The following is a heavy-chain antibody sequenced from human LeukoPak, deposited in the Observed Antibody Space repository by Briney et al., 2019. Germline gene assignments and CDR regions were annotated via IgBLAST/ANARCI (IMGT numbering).Heavy chain of an antibody. CDR2: IRGSGGST. J-gene: IGHJ4*02. D-gene: IGHD2-15*01. CDR1: GFTFSSYA. CDR3: AKESGYCSGGSCYSEYYFDY. Sequence: GGSLRLSCAASGFTFSSYAMSWVPQAPGKGLEWVSGIRGSGGSTYYADSVKGRFTISRDNSKNTLYLQMNRQRAEDTAVYYCAKESGYCSGGSCYSEYYFDYWGQGTLVTVSS. V-gene: IGHV3-23*01.